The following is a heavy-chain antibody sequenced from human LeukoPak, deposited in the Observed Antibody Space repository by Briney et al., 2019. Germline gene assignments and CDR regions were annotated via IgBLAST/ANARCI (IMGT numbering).Heavy chain of an antibody. D-gene: IGHD2-2*01. CDR3: ARWGPDIVVVPAAYY. CDR1: GYTFTGYY. CDR2: INPNSGGT. Sequence: GASVKVSCKASGYTFTGYYMHWVRQAPGQGLEWMGWINPNSGGTNNAQKFQGRVTMTRDTSISTAYMELSRLRSDDTAVYYCARWGPDIVVVPAAYYWGQGTLVTVSS. J-gene: IGHJ4*02. V-gene: IGHV1-2*02.